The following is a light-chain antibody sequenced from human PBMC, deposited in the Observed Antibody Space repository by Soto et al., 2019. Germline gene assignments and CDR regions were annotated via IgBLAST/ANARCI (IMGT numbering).Light chain of an antibody. Sequence: QSVLTQPASVSGSPGQSITISCTGTSSDVGGYNYVSWYQHHPGKAPKLMIYDVSDRPSGISNRFSGSKSGNTASLTISGLQAEDEADDYCSSYASSSTLLFGTGTKLTVL. CDR1: SSDVGGYNY. J-gene: IGLJ1*01. CDR2: DVS. V-gene: IGLV2-14*03. CDR3: SSYASSSTLL.